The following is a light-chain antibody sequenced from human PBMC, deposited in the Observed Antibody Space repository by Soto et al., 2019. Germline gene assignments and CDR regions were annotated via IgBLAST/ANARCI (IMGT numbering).Light chain of an antibody. CDR3: QQRGNWPLT. CDR2: DAS. Sequence: EIVLTQSPATLSLSPGERATLSCRASQSVSSYFAWYQQKSGLAPRLLIYDASNRATGIPARFSGSGSGTDFTLTFSILEPEDFAVYYCQQRGNWPLTFGQGTKVDIK. J-gene: IGKJ1*01. V-gene: IGKV3-11*01. CDR1: QSVSSY.